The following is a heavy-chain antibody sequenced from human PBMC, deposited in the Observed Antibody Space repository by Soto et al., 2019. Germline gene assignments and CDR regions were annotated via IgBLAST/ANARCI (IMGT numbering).Heavy chain of an antibody. CDR3: ARKGEWEPYAFDI. J-gene: IGHJ3*02. CDR1: GYSISSSNW. Sequence: QVQLQESGPGLVKPSDTLSLTCAVSGYSISSSNWWGWIRQPPGKGLEWIGYFYYSGSTYYNPSLKSRVTISVDTSKNQFSLKLSSVTAVDTAVYYCARKGEWEPYAFDIWGQGTMVTVSS. CDR2: FYYSGST. V-gene: IGHV4-28*01. D-gene: IGHD1-26*01.